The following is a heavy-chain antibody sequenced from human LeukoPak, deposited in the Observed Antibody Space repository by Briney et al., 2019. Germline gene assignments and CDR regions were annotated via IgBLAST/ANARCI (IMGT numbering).Heavy chain of an antibody. Sequence: GGSLRLSCTASGFTFFTYSMHWVRQAPGKGLEWVALISYDGSNTYHADSVKGRLTISRDDSKNTLYLQMNNLRPEDTAVYYCARSYGSANYALDYWGQGTLVTVSS. CDR2: ISYDGSNT. CDR3: ARSYGSANYALDY. V-gene: IGHV3-30-3*01. D-gene: IGHD3-10*01. CDR1: GFTFFTYS. J-gene: IGHJ4*02.